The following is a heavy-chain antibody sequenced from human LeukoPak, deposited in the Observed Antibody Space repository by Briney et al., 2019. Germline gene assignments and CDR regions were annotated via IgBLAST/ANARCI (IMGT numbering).Heavy chain of an antibody. CDR3: AGRYCTNGVCPYYYYYYGMDV. J-gene: IGHJ6*02. Sequence: SETLSLTCTVSGGSISSYYWSWIRQPPGKGLEWIGYIYYSGSTNYNPSLKGRVTISVDTSKNQFSLKLSSVTAADTAVYYCAGRYCTNGVCPYYYYYYGMDVWGQGTTVTVSS. V-gene: IGHV4-59*01. CDR2: IYYSGST. D-gene: IGHD2-8*01. CDR1: GGSISSYY.